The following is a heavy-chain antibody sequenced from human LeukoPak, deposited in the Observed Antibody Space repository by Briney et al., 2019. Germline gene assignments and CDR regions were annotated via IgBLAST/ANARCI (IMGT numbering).Heavy chain of an antibody. CDR1: GYTFTSYD. V-gene: IGHV1-8*01. CDR3: ARHYYGSGSYYNEDAFDI. D-gene: IGHD3-10*01. J-gene: IGHJ3*02. Sequence: ASVKVSCKASGYTFTSYDINWVRQATGQGLEWMGWMNPNSGNTGYAQKFQGRVTMTRNTSISTAYMELSSLRSEDTAVYYCARHYYGSGSYYNEDAFDIWGQGTMVTVSS. CDR2: MNPNSGNT.